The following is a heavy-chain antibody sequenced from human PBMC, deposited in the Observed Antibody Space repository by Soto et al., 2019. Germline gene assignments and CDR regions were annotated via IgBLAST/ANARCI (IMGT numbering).Heavy chain of an antibody. CDR3: ARVSGAVVTRTLDY. CDR2: IYYSGST. J-gene: IGHJ4*02. Sequence: QVQLQESGPGLVKPSETLSLTCTVSGGSISSYYWSWIRQPPGKGLEWIGYIYYSGSTNYNPSLKSRVPIYVDTSKKHFSLKLRSVTAANTAVYYCARVSGAVVTRTLDYWGQGTLVTVSS. V-gene: IGHV4-59*01. D-gene: IGHD2-21*02. CDR1: GGSISSYY.